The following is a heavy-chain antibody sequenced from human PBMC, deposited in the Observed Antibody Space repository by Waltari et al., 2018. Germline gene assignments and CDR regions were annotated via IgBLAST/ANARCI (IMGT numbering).Heavy chain of an antibody. V-gene: IGHV3-23*01. CDR3: AKFLSIAVAANDAFDI. CDR2: ISGSGGST. Sequence: EVQLLESGGGLVQPGGSLRLSCAASGFTFSSSAMSWVRQAPGKGLEWVSAISGSGGSTYYADSVKGRFTISRDNSKNTLYLQMNSLRAEDTAVYYCAKFLSIAVAANDAFDIWGQGTMVTVSS. J-gene: IGHJ3*02. CDR1: GFTFSSSA. D-gene: IGHD6-19*01.